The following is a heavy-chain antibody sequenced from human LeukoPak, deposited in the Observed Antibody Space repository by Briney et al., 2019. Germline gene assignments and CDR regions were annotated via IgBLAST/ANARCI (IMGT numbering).Heavy chain of an antibody. D-gene: IGHD3-22*01. CDR2: IYSGGST. CDR3: ARGKRYYYDSSGYYGYFDY. CDR1: GFTVSSNY. Sequence: GGSLRLSCAASGFTVSSNYMSWVRQAPGKGLEWVSVIYSGGSTYYADCVKGRFTISRDNSKNTLYLQMNRLRAEDTAVYYCARGKRYYYDSSGYYGYFDYWGQGTLVTVSS. J-gene: IGHJ4*02. V-gene: IGHV3-66*02.